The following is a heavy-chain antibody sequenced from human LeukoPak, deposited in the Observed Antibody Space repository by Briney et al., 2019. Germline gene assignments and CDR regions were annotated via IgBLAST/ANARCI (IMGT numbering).Heavy chain of an antibody. J-gene: IGHJ4*02. Sequence: TGGSLRLSCAASGFTFSSYSMNWVRQAPGKGLEWVSSISSSIGYIYEADSVKGRFTISRDNAKNSLYLKMNSLRAEDTAVYYCARVLYSSGWLWGQGTLVTVSS. D-gene: IGHD6-19*01. CDR1: GFTFSSYS. V-gene: IGHV3-21*01. CDR3: ARVLYSSGWL. CDR2: ISSSIGYI.